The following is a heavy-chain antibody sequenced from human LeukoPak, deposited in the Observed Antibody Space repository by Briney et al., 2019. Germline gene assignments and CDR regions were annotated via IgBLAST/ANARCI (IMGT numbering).Heavy chain of an antibody. D-gene: IGHD6-19*01. CDR1: GFTFSNYA. CDR2: ISYDGSNK. V-gene: IGHV3-30*04. J-gene: IGHJ4*02. Sequence: GGSLRLSCAASGFTFSNYAMHWVRQAPGKGLEWVAVISYDGSNKYYADSVKGRFTTSRDNSKNTLYLQMNGLRAEDTAVYYCAKDWRSSGWYGLDYWGQGTLVTVSS. CDR3: AKDWRSSGWYGLDY.